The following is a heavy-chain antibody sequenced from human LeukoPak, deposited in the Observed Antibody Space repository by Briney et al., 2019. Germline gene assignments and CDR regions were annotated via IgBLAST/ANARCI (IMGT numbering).Heavy chain of an antibody. CDR2: FDPEDGET. Sequence: ASVKVSCKVSGYTLTELSMHWVRQAPGKGLEWMGGFDPEDGETIYAQKFQGRVTITTDESTSTAYMELSSLRSEDTAVYYCARDLSVEMATESYWGQGTLVTVSS. V-gene: IGHV1-24*01. CDR3: ARDLSVEMATESY. D-gene: IGHD5-24*01. CDR1: GYTLTELS. J-gene: IGHJ4*02.